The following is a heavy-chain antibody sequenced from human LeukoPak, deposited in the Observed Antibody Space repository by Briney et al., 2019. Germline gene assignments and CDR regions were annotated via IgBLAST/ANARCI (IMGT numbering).Heavy chain of an antibody. D-gene: IGHD2-2*01. V-gene: IGHV1-18*01. J-gene: IGHJ6*02. Sequence: ASVKVSCKASGYTFTSYGISWVRQAPGQGLEWMGWISAYNGNTNYGQKLQGRVTMTTDTSTSTAYMELRSLRSDDTAVYYCARAVVVPAASRQTHVPNYYYYGMDVWGQGTTVTVSS. CDR3: ARAVVVPAASRQTHVPNYYYYGMDV. CDR1: GYTFTSYG. CDR2: ISAYNGNT.